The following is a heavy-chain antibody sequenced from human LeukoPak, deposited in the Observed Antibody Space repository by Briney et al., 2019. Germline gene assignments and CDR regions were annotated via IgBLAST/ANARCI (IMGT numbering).Heavy chain of an antibody. CDR1: GFTFSSYG. D-gene: IGHD4-17*01. CDR2: ISGSGGST. V-gene: IGHV3-23*01. Sequence: GRSLRLSCAASGFTFSSYGMHWVRQAPGKGLEWVSAISGSGGSTYYADSVKGRFTISRDNSKNTLYLQMNSLRAEDTAVYYCAKEFLSDYGDSPFDYWGQGTLVTVSS. J-gene: IGHJ4*02. CDR3: AKEFLSDYGDSPFDY.